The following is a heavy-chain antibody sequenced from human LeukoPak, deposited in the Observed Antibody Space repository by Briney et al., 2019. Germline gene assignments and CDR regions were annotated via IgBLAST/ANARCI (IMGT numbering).Heavy chain of an antibody. J-gene: IGHJ3*02. V-gene: IGHV1-2*02. Sequence: GASVKLSCKAAGYIFIDHYMHWVRQAPGEGLEWMGWINPDSGATDYAQTLKGGVTMTRDTSISTDYTALSGLRSADTAVYSCTRTGDPAYDAFDTWGQGTLVTVSS. CDR2: INPDSGAT. CDR1: GYIFIDHY. CDR3: TRTGDPAYDAFDT. D-gene: IGHD7-27*01.